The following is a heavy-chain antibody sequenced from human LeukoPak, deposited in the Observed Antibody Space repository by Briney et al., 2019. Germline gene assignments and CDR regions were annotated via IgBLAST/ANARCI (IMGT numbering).Heavy chain of an antibody. D-gene: IGHD6-19*01. CDR1: GFTFSGYG. J-gene: IGHJ6*03. Sequence: GGSLRLSCIASGFTFSGYGMYWVRQAPGKGLEWVAFIRFDETNKYYADSVKGRFTISRDNAKNTLYLQMNSLRAENTAVYYCTRDLPNYSSGWYGFREYYYYMDVWGKGTTVTVSS. CDR3: TRDLPNYSSGWYGFREYYYYMDV. V-gene: IGHV3-30*02. CDR2: IRFDETNK.